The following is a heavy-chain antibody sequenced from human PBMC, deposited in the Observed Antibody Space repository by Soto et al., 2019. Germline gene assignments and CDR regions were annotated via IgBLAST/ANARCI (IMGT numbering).Heavy chain of an antibody. CDR2: IFYSGST. CDR3: ARHGSDGSGSCCWPNRFDP. CDR1: GGSISSYY. V-gene: IGHV4-59*08. J-gene: IGHJ5*02. Sequence: PSETLSLTCTFSGGSISSYYGSWIRQPPGKGLEWIGYIFYSGSTNYNPSLKSRVTISVDTSKNQCSLKLSSVAAADTAVYYCARHGSDGSGSCCWPNRFDPWGQVALVTVS. D-gene: IGHD3-10*01.